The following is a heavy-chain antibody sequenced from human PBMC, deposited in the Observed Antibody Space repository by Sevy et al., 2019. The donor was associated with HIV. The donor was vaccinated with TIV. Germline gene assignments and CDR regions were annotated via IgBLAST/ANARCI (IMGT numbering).Heavy chain of an antibody. D-gene: IGHD3-22*01. CDR2: ISYDGSNK. Sequence: GESLKISCAASGFTFSSYGMHWGRQAPGKGLEWVAVISYDGSNKYYADSVKGRFTISRDNSKNTLYLQMNSLRAEDTAVYYCAKDLYYYDSSSRGAFDIWGQWTMVTVSS. V-gene: IGHV3-30*18. CDR3: AKDLYYYDSSSRGAFDI. CDR1: GFTFSSYG. J-gene: IGHJ3*02.